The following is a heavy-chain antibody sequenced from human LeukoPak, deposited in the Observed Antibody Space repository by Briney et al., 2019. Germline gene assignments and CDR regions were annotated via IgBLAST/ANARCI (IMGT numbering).Heavy chain of an antibody. CDR2: IYYSGST. V-gene: IGHV4-59*12. CDR1: GGSISSYY. CDR3: ARGGRVAGSDLFDY. Sequence: PSETLSLTCTVSGGSISSYYWSWIRQPPGKGLEWIGYIYYSGSTNYNPSLKSRVTISVDTSKNQFSLKLSSVTAADTAVYYCARGGRVAGSDLFDYWGQGTLVTVSS. J-gene: IGHJ4*02. D-gene: IGHD6-19*01.